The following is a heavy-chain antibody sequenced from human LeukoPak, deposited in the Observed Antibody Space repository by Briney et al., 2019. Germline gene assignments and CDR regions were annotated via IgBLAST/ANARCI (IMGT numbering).Heavy chain of an antibody. CDR2: INHSGST. V-gene: IGHV4-34*01. D-gene: IGHD3-10*01. Sequence: GSLRLSCAASGFTFSSYSMNWVRQAPGKGLEWIGEINHSGSTNYNPSLKSRVTISVDTSKNQFSLKLSSVTAADTAVYYCARHRLRLLWFGEPQGGLDYWGQGTLVTVSS. CDR1: GFTFSSYS. J-gene: IGHJ4*02. CDR3: ARHRLRLLWFGEPQGGLDY.